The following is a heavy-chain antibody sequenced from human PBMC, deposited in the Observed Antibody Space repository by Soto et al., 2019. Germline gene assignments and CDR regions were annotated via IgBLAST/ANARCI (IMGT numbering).Heavy chain of an antibody. J-gene: IGHJ5*02. Sequence: PGGSLRPSCAASGFTFSSYAMSWVRQAPGKGLEWVSAISGSGGSTYYADSVKGRFTISRDNSKNTLCLQMNSLRAEDTAVYYCAKATAAAGTSSWFDPWGQGTLVTVSS. V-gene: IGHV3-23*01. D-gene: IGHD6-13*01. CDR1: GFTFSSYA. CDR3: AKATAAAGTSSWFDP. CDR2: ISGSGGST.